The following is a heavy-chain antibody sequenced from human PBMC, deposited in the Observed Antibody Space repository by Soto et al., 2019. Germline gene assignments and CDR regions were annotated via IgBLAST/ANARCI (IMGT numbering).Heavy chain of an antibody. V-gene: IGHV4-31*03. CDR3: ARVRIGYGDYMGYFDY. CDR2: IYYSGST. CDR1: GGSISSGGYY. J-gene: IGHJ4*02. Sequence: QVQLQESGPGLVKPSQTLSLTCTVSGGSISSGGYYWSWIRQHPGKGLEWIGYIYYSGSTYYNPSLKSRVTVSVDTSKNQFSLKLSSVTAADTAVYYCARVRIGYGDYMGYFDYWGQGTLVTVSS. D-gene: IGHD4-17*01.